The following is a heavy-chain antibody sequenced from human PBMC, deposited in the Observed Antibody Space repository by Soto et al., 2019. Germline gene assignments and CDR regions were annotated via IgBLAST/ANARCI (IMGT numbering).Heavy chain of an antibody. D-gene: IGHD2-8*01. CDR3: ARGYCSNGVCYRYIDL. J-gene: IGHJ2*01. CDR1: SFTFSDHY. Sequence: LXLSCAASSFTFSDHYMDWVRQAPWKGREWVGRTRNKANSYTTEYAASVKGRFTISRDDSKNSLYLQMDSLKTEDTAVYYCARGYCSNGVCYRYIDLWGRGTLVTVSS. CDR2: TRNKANSYTT. V-gene: IGHV3-72*01.